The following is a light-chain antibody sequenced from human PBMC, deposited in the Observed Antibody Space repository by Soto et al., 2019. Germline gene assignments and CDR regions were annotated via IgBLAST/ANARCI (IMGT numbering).Light chain of an antibody. CDR3: QRYNDYQYV. CDR2: KAI. V-gene: IGKV1-5*03. CDR1: QSITTW. Sequence: DIPMTQSPSTLSASVGDRVTITCRASQSITTWLAWYQQKPGKAPKLLIYKAINLQSGVPSRFSGSGSGTEFTLTISSLQPDDVATYYCQRYNDYQYVFGQGTKLDMK. J-gene: IGKJ2*01.